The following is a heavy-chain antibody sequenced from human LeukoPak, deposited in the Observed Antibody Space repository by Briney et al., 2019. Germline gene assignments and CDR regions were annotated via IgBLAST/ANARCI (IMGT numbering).Heavy chain of an antibody. CDR1: GGSISSYY. V-gene: IGHV4-59*01. Sequence: SETLSLTCTVSGGSISSYYWSWIRQPPGKGLEWIGYIYYSGNTNYNPSLKSRVTISVDTSKNQFSLKLSSVTAADTAVYYCARVHTQDLGYCSGGSCYGFDYWGQGTLVTVSS. CDR3: ARVHTQDLGYCSGGSCYGFDY. J-gene: IGHJ4*02. CDR2: IYYSGNT. D-gene: IGHD2-15*01.